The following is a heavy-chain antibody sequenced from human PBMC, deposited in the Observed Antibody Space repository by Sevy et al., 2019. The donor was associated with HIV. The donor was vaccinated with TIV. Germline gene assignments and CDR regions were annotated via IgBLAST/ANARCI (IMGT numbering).Heavy chain of an antibody. V-gene: IGHV3-21*01. D-gene: IGHD3-22*01. CDR1: GFTFRNYS. CDR3: ASNYDSSGYRFDY. J-gene: IGHJ4*02. Sequence: WGSLRLSCATSGFTFRNYSMNWVRQAPGKGLERVSTISDRNNYIFYADSVKGRFTISRDNAMKSVFLQMNSLRADDTAVYYGASNYDSSGYRFDYWGQGILVPVSS. CDR2: ISDRNNYI.